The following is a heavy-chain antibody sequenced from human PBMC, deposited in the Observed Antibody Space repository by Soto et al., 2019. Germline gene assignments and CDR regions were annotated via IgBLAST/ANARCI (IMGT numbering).Heavy chain of an antibody. CDR3: AGSKRGITGTPGYYYYGMDV. D-gene: IGHD1-7*01. CDR1: GFTVSSNY. J-gene: IGHJ6*02. V-gene: IGHV3-53*01. CDR2: IYNGGST. Sequence: VGSVRLSCAASGFTVSSNYMSWVRQAPGKGLEWVSVIYNGGSTYYADSVKGRFTISRDNSKNTLYLQMNSLRAEDTAVYYCAGSKRGITGTPGYYYYGMDVWGQGTTVTVSS.